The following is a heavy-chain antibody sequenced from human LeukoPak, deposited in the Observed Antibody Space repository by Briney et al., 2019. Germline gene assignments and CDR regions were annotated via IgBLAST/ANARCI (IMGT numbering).Heavy chain of an antibody. J-gene: IGHJ4*02. CDR1: GYTFTGYY. D-gene: IGHD1-14*01. V-gene: IGHV1-2*02. CDR3: ARANRNYFDY. Sequence: ASVKVSCRTSGYTFTGYYMHWVRQAPGQGLEWMGWIIPNNGGTNYAQQFQGRVTMTRDTSISTAFMELSRLTSDDTAIYYCARANRNYFDYWGQGTLVTVSS. CDR2: IIPNNGGT.